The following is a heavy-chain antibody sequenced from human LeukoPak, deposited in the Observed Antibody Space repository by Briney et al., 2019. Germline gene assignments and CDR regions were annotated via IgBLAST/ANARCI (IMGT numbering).Heavy chain of an antibody. V-gene: IGHV4-39*01. CDR3: ARRRYYGSGSYVKEAFDI. D-gene: IGHD3-10*01. J-gene: IGHJ3*02. CDR1: GGSISSYY. Sequence: SETLSLTCTVSGGSISSYYWGWIRQPPGKGLEWIGSIYYSGSTYYNPSLKSRVTISVDTSKNQFSLKLSSVTAADTAVYYCARRRYYGSGSYVKEAFDIWGQGTMVTVSS. CDR2: IYYSGST.